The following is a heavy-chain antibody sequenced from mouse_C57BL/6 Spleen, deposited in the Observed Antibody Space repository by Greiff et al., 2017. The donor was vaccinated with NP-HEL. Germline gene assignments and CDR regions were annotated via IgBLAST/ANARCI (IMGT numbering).Heavy chain of an antibody. CDR1: GFTFSSYA. J-gene: IGHJ4*01. V-gene: IGHV5-9-1*02. CDR2: ISSGGDYI. Sequence: EVHLVESGEGLVKPGGSLKLSCAASGFTFSSYAMSWVRQTPEKRLEWVAYISSGGDYIYYADTVKGRFTISRDNARNTLYLQMSSLKSEDTAMYYCTRVVKGFYAMDYWGQGTSVTVSS. D-gene: IGHD1-1*02. CDR3: TRVVKGFYAMDY.